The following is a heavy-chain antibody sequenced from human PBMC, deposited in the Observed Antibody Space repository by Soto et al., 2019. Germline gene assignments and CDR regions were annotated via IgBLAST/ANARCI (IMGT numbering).Heavy chain of an antibody. J-gene: IGHJ4*02. CDR1: GFKFSNYA. CDR3: AKDRRAGGNSAFYFDF. V-gene: IGHV3-23*01. CDR2: ISATGGGT. Sequence: LRLSCAASGFKFSNYAMSWVRQAPGKGLEWVSLISATGGGTYYADSVKGRFTISRDNSHNTLYLQVHSLTAEDTAVYYCAKDRRAGGNSAFYFDFWGQGAQVTAPQ. D-gene: IGHD3-16*01.